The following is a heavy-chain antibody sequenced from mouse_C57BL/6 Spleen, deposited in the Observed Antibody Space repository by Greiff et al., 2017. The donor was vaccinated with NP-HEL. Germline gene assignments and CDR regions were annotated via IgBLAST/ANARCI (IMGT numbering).Heavy chain of an antibody. CDR2: IYPGDGDT. CDR1: GYAFSSSW. CDR3: ARLGDCYYGFAY. J-gene: IGHJ3*01. Sequence: VQLQQSGPELVKPGASVKISCKASGYAFSSSWMNWVKQRPGKGLEWIGRIYPGDGDTNYNGKFKGKATLTADKSSSTAYMQLSSLTSEDSAVYFCARLGDCYYGFAYWGQGTLVTVSA. V-gene: IGHV1-82*01. D-gene: IGHD2-3*01.